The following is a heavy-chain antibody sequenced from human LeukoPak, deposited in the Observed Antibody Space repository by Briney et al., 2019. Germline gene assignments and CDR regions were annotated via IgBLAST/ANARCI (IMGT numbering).Heavy chain of an antibody. CDR2: IYYSGST. J-gene: IGHJ6*03. CDR1: GGSISSSSYY. CDR3: ARGRISYYYYYYMDV. V-gene: IGHV4-39*07. Sequence: SETLSLTCTVSGGSISSSSYYWGWIRQPPGKGLEWIGSIYYSGSTYYNPSLKSRVTISVDTSKNQFSLKLSSVTAADTAVYYCARGRISYYYYYYMDVWGKGTTVTVSS. D-gene: IGHD3-10*01.